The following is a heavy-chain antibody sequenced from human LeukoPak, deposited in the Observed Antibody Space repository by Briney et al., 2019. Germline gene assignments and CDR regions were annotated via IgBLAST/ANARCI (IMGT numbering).Heavy chain of an antibody. CDR1: GGSISSSNW. V-gene: IGHV4-39*01. CDR2: IYDSGST. Sequence: SETLSLTCAVSGGSISSSNWWSWIRQPPGKGLEWIGSIYDSGSTYYNPSLKSRVTISVDTSKNQFSLKLNSVTAADTAVYYCARHYGPWGQGTLVTVSS. D-gene: IGHD3-10*01. J-gene: IGHJ5*02. CDR3: ARHYGP.